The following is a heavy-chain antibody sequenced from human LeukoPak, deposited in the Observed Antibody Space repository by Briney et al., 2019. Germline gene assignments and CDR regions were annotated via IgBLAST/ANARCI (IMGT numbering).Heavy chain of an antibody. D-gene: IGHD6-13*01. CDR2: IYYSGST. J-gene: IGHJ5*02. CDR1: GGSISSYY. Sequence: PSETLSLTCTVSGGSISSYYWSWIRQPPGKGLEWIGYIYYSGSTNYNPSLKSRVTISVDTSKNQFSLKLSSVTAADTAVYYCATIAAAGTGEFDPWGQGTLVTVSS. CDR3: ATIAAAGTGEFDP. V-gene: IGHV4-59*01.